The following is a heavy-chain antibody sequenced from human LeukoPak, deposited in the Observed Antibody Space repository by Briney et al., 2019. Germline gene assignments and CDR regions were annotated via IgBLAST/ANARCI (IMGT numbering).Heavy chain of an antibody. D-gene: IGHD6-13*01. CDR3: TKSGYSSSWPFDN. V-gene: IGHV3-23*01. Sequence: GGSLRLSCAASGFTFSGYGMGWVRQAPGKGLEWVSSISGSGSTTYYADSVKGRFTISRDNSNNTLHLQMNSLRAEDTAVYSCTKSGYSSSWPFDNWGQGTLVTVSS. CDR2: ISGSGSTT. J-gene: IGHJ4*02. CDR1: GFTFSGYG.